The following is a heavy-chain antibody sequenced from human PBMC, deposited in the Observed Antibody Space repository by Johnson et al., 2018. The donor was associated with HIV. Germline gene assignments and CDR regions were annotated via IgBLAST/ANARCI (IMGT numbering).Heavy chain of an antibody. CDR3: ATLSSSWYAFDI. Sequence: VQLVESGGGVVRPGGSLRLSCAASGFKFDDYGMSWVRQGPGKGLEWVSSINWNGGTTTYADSVKGRFTISRDNAKNSLYLQMNSLRAEDTAVYYCATLSSSWYAFDIWGQGTMVTVSS. J-gene: IGHJ3*02. V-gene: IGHV3-20*04. CDR1: GFKFDDYG. D-gene: IGHD6-13*01. CDR2: INWNGGTT.